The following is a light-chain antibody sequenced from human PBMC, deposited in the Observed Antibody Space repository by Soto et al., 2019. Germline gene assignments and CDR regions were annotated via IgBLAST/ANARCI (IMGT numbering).Light chain of an antibody. V-gene: IGKV3-20*01. CDR3: QQYGSLPRT. J-gene: IGKJ1*01. CDR2: AAS. CDR1: QSVTSSY. Sequence: EIVLTQSPGTLSLSPGERSTLSCRASQSVTSSYLAWYQLKPGQAPRLLIYAASIRGAGIPDRFSGSGSGTDFTLTISRLDPEDFAVYFCQQYGSLPRTFGQGTKVEI.